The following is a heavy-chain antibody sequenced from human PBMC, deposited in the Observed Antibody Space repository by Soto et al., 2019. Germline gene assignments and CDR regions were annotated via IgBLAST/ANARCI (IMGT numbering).Heavy chain of an antibody. CDR1: GFTFNTYA. CDR3: SKSAMSTLTRRGQYFDS. D-gene: IGHD4-17*01. CDR2: IGGGTGAT. Sequence: EVQLLESGGGLVQPGGSLRLSCAASGFTFNTYAMSWVRQAPGEGLEWVSGIGGGTGATYNADSVKGRFIISRDNSKNSIYLQMNHLSVEGTAVYYCSKSAMSTLTRRGQYFDSWGQGTLVTVSS. V-gene: IGHV3-23*01. J-gene: IGHJ4*02.